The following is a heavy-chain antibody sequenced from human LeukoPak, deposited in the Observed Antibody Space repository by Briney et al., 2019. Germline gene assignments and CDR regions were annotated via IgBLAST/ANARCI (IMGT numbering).Heavy chain of an antibody. CDR2: IIPIFGTA. CDR1: GGTFSSYA. D-gene: IGHD4-23*01. V-gene: IGHV1-69*06. Sequence: ASVKVSCKASGGTFSSYAISWVRQAPGQGLEWMGGIIPIFGTANYAQKFQGRVTITADKSTSTAYMELRSLRSDDTAVYYCARESTVVTASYVDHWGQGTLVTVSS. CDR3: ARESTVVTASYVDH. J-gene: IGHJ4*02.